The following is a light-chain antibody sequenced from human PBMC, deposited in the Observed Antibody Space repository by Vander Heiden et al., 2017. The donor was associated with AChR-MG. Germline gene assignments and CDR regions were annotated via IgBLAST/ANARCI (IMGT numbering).Light chain of an antibody. V-gene: IGKV3-20*01. CDR2: GAS. CDR1: QSVSSSY. Sequence: DIVLTQSPGTLSLSPGERATLSCRASQSVSSSYLAWYQQKPGQAPRLLIYGASNRATGIPDRFSGSGSGTDFTLTVSRLEPEDFAVYYCQQDGTSPITFGQGTRLEIK. CDR3: QQDGTSPIT. J-gene: IGKJ5*01.